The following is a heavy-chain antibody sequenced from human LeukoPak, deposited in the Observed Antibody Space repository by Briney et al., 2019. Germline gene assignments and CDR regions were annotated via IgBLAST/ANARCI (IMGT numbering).Heavy chain of an antibody. V-gene: IGHV3-30*02. D-gene: IGHD1/OR15-1a*01. J-gene: IGHJ4*02. CDR3: AKEGTASKPSDLDY. CDR1: GFIFSDYG. Sequence: GGSLRLSCAASGFIFSDYGMHWVRQAPGKGLEWVTFIRYDGSNKYYADSVKGGFTISRDNSKNTLYLQMNSLRPEDTAVYYCAKEGTASKPSDLDYWGQGTLVTVSS. CDR2: IRYDGSNK.